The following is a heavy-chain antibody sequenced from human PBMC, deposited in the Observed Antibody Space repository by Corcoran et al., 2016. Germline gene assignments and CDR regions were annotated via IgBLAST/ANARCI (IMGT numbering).Heavy chain of an antibody. D-gene: IGHD5-12*01. J-gene: IGHJ4*02. CDR2: IRSKANNYAT. Sequence: EVQLVASGGGLVQPGGSLKLSCAASGFTFSGSAMHWVRQASGKGLEWVGRIRSKANNYATVYAASVKGRFTISRDDSKNTAYLQMNSLKTEDTAVYYCTPGEGYYFWGQGTQVTVSS. CDR1: GFTFSGSA. V-gene: IGHV3-73*02. CDR3: TPGEGYYF.